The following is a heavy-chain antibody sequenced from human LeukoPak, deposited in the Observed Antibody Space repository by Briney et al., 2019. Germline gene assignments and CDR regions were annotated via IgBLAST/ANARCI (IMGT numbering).Heavy chain of an antibody. CDR1: GFTFSNFA. J-gene: IGHJ4*02. CDR3: ARIGAGSSRDY. CDR2: IVGSSST. D-gene: IGHD6-13*01. Sequence: GPSLRLSCAASGFTFSNFAMTWVRQAPGKGLEWVSSIVGSSSTYYADSLKGRFTISRDNAKNSLYLQMNSLRAEDTAVYYCARIGAGSSRDYWGQGTLVTVSS. V-gene: IGHV3-21*01.